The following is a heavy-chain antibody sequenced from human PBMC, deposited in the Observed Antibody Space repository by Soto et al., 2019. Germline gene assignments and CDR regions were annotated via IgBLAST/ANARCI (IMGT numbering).Heavy chain of an antibody. CDR2: ISGSGRST. V-gene: IGHV3-23*01. D-gene: IGHD1-26*01. CDR1: GFTFSNYA. J-gene: IGHJ4*02. CDR3: AREDGVVGSSSAFDH. Sequence: EVQLLESGGGSVQPGGSLRLSCSASGFTFSNYAMSWVRQAPGKGLEWVASISGSGRSTNYADSVKGRFTISRDNAKNSLYLQMNRLRAEDTAIYYCAREDGVVGSSSAFDHWGLGTLVTVSS.